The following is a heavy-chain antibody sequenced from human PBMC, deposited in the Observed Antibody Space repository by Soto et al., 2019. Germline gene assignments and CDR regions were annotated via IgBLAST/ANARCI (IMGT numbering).Heavy chain of an antibody. CDR3: ARDPSGWGLDV. V-gene: IGHV3-13*01. Sequence: EGQLVESGGGLVQPGGSLRLACVASGFIFSDYAMHWVRQATGKSLEWVSAIGTAGDTHYSDSVKGRFTISRENGVNSLYLQMNSLRAGDTAVYYCARDPSGWGLDVWGQGTMVTVAS. D-gene: IGHD6-19*01. J-gene: IGHJ3*01. CDR1: GFIFSDYA. CDR2: IGTAGDT.